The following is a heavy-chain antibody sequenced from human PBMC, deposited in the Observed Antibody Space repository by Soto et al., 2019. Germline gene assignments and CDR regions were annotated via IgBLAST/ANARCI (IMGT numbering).Heavy chain of an antibody. CDR1: GFTFSSYG. V-gene: IGHV3-30*18. J-gene: IGHJ4*02. Sequence: PGGSLRLSCAASGFTFSSYGMHWVRQAPGKGLEWVAVISYDGSNKYYADSVKGRFTISRDNSKNTLYLQMNSLRAEDTAVYYCAKGRQYYYDSSGYSDYWGQGTLVTVSS. CDR2: ISYDGSNK. D-gene: IGHD3-22*01. CDR3: AKGRQYYYDSSGYSDY.